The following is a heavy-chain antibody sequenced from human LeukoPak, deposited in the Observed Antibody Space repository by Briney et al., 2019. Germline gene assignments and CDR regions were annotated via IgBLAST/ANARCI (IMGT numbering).Heavy chain of an antibody. J-gene: IGHJ3*01. CDR1: GFTFSSYG. V-gene: IGHV3-30*18. Sequence: GGSLRLSCAASGFTFSSYGMQWVRQAPGKGLEWGAVISYDGSNKYYADSVKGRFTISRDNSKNTLYLQMNSLRAEDTAVYYCAKEPDYYDSSWGQGTMVTVSS. CDR3: AKEPDYYDSS. D-gene: IGHD3-22*01. CDR2: ISYDGSNK.